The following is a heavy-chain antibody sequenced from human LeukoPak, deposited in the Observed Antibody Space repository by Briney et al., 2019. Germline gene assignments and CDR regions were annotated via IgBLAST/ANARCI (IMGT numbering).Heavy chain of an antibody. CDR3: ASHADYGGNTDFDY. CDR2: IYYSGST. Sequence: PSETLSLTCTVSGGSISSYYWSWIRQPPGKGLEWIGYIYYSGSTNYNPSLKSRVTISVDTSKNQFSLKLSSVTAADTAVYYCASHADYGGNTDFDYWGQGTLVTVSS. J-gene: IGHJ4*02. D-gene: IGHD4-23*01. V-gene: IGHV4-59*08. CDR1: GGSISSYY.